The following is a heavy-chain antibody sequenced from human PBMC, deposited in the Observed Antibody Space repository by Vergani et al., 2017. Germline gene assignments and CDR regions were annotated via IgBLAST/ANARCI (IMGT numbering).Heavy chain of an antibody. CDR3: ASLLLRSPGYFDY. V-gene: IGHV4-39*01. J-gene: IGHJ4*02. CDR1: GGSISSSSYY. D-gene: IGHD3-3*01. Sequence: QLQLQESGPGLVKPSETLSLTCTVSGGSISSSSYYWGWIRQPPGKGLEWIGSIYYSGSTYYNPSLKSRCTISVYTSKNQFSLKLSSVTAADTAVYYCASLLLRSPGYFDYWGQGTLVTVSS. CDR2: IYYSGST.